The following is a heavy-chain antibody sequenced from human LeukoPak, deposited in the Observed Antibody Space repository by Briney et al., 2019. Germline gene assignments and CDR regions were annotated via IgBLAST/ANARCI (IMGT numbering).Heavy chain of an antibody. V-gene: IGHV1-69*13. CDR1: GGSFSSHA. CDR3: ARGWLAESTVVTPYNY. Sequence: ASVKVSCKASGGSFSSHAINWVRQAPGQGLEWMGGIIPIFGTANYARKFQDRVTITAVESMSTVYMELSSLRSEDTAVYYCARGWLAESTVVTPYNYWGQGTLVTVSS. D-gene: IGHD4-23*01. CDR2: IIPIFGTA. J-gene: IGHJ4*02.